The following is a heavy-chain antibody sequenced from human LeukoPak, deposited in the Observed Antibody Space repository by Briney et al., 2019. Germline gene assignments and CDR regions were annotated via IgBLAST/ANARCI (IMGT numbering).Heavy chain of an antibody. Sequence: TSETLSLTCTVSGGSISSYYWSWIRQPPGKGLEWIGYIYYSGSTNYNPSLKSRVTISVDTSKNQFSLKLSSVTAADTAVYYCARQKDDYGDYVGWFDPWGQGTLVTASS. V-gene: IGHV4-59*01. J-gene: IGHJ5*02. D-gene: IGHD4-17*01. CDR3: ARQKDDYGDYVGWFDP. CDR2: IYYSGST. CDR1: GGSISSYY.